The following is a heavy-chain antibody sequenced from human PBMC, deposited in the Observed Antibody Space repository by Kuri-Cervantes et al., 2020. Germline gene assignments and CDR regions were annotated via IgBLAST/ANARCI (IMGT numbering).Heavy chain of an antibody. J-gene: IGHJ5*02. CDR3: ARERRRTCGGGCYSGHWFDP. Sequence: GESLKISCAASGFTFSSYSMNWVRQAPGKGLEWVSIISGSGGTIYYADSVKGRFTISRDNAKNSLYLQMNSLRAEDTAVYYCARERRRTCGGGCYSGHWFDPWGQGTLVTVSS. CDR2: ISGSGGTI. V-gene: IGHV3-48*04. CDR1: GFTFSSYS. D-gene: IGHD2-21*02.